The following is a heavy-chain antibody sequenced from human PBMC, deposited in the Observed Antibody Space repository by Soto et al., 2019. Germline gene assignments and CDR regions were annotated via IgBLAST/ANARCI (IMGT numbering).Heavy chain of an antibody. CDR2: IYYSGST. J-gene: IGHJ4*02. V-gene: IGHV4-61*01. CDR1: GCSVSSGSYF. Sequence: XETLSLTCTVAGCSVSSGSYFWSWIRQPPGKGLEWIAYIYYSGSTKYNPSLRSRVSISRDTSKNQFSLKLTSVTAADTAVYYCARSGGGSGWLGGQGTLVTVSS. CDR3: ARSGGGSGWL. D-gene: IGHD6-19*01.